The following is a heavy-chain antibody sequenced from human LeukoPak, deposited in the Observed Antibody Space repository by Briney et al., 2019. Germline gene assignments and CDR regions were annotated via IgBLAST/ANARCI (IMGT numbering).Heavy chain of an antibody. Sequence: QPGRSLRLSCAASGFTFSSYGMHWVRQAPGKGLEWVAVISYDGSNKYYADSVKGRFTISRDNPKNTLYLQMNSLRAEDTAVYYCAKDGWYSSSWVLYYFGYWGQGTLVTVSS. CDR1: GFTFSSYG. V-gene: IGHV3-30*18. CDR2: ISYDGSNK. CDR3: AKDGWYSSSWVLYYFGY. J-gene: IGHJ4*02. D-gene: IGHD6-13*01.